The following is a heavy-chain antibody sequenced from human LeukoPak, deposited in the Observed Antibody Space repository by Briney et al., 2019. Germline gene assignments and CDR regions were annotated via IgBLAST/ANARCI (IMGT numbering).Heavy chain of an antibody. CDR1: GGSISSGDYY. D-gene: IGHD3-16*01. CDR3: TRESIMIAFGGTVPYGFDI. Sequence: PSETLSLTCTVSGGSISSGDYYWSWVRQPPGKGLEWIGYIYYSGSTYYNPSLKSRLTISVDTSKNQFSLKLNSVTAADTALYYCTRESIMIAFGGTVPYGFDIWGQGTMVTVSS. CDR2: IYYSGST. J-gene: IGHJ3*02. V-gene: IGHV4-30-4*01.